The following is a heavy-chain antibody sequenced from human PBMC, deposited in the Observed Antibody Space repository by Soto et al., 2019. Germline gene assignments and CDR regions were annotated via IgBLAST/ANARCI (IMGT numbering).Heavy chain of an antibody. CDR3: ARSEPLVGAGRGAFDI. V-gene: IGHV5-51*01. CDR2: IYPGDSDT. J-gene: IGHJ3*02. Sequence: GESLKISCKGSGYSFTSYWIGWVRQMPGKGLEWMGIIYPGDSDTRYSPSFQGQVTISADKSISTAYLQWSSLKASDTAMYCCARSEPLVGAGRGAFDIWGQGTTVTVSS. D-gene: IGHD1-26*01. CDR1: GYSFTSYW.